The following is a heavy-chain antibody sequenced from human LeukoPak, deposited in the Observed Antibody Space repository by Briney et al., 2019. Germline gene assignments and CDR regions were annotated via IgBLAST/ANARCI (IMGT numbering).Heavy chain of an antibody. J-gene: IGHJ5*02. CDR3: ARDMVRGVTTTVNWFDP. CDR1: GFTFSSYS. V-gene: IGHV3-21*01. Sequence: GRSLRLSCAASGFTFSSYSMNSASHAPRKGLELDSSISSSSSYTYYADSVKGRFTISRDNAKNSLYLQMNSLRAEDTAVYYCARDMVRGVTTTVNWFDPWGQGTLVTVSS. CDR2: ISSSSSYT. D-gene: IGHD3-10*01.